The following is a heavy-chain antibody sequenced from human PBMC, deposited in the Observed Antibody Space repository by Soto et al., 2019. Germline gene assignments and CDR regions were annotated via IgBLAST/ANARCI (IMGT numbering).Heavy chain of an antibody. Sequence: GGSLRLSCVTSGFTVSSNYMSWVRQAPGKGLEWVSVIFSGGTTSYADSVRGRFAISRDNAKSTLYLQMNSLRAEDTALYYCAKDVADRGIDSWGQGTLVTVSS. CDR3: AKDVADRGIDS. J-gene: IGHJ4*02. CDR1: GFTVSSNY. CDR2: IFSGGTT. V-gene: IGHV3-53*01.